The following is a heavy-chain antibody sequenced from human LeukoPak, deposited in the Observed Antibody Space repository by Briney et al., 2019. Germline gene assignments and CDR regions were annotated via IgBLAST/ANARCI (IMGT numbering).Heavy chain of an antibody. CDR2: ISAYNGNT. D-gene: IGHD2-2*01. CDR3: ASLRAINWFDP. J-gene: IGHJ5*02. Sequence: EASVTVSCKASGYTFTSYGISWVRQAPGQGLEWMGWISAYNGNTNYAQKLQGRVTMTTDTSTSTAYMELRSLRSDDTAVYYCASLRAINWFDPWGQGTLVTVSS. CDR1: GYTFTSYG. V-gene: IGHV1-18*01.